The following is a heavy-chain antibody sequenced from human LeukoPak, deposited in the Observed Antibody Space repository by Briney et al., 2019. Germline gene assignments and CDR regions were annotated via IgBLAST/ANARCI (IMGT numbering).Heavy chain of an antibody. CDR3: ARNLHFDF. CDR1: GPTFSSYA. CDR2: IYTDVTT. J-gene: IGHJ4*02. V-gene: IGHV3-53*01. Sequence: GGSLRPSCIASGPTFSSYAMNWVRQAPGKGLEWVSVIYTDVTTYYADSVKGRFTISRDNSKNTLYLQMNSLRAEDTAVYYCARNLHFDFWGQGTLVTVSS.